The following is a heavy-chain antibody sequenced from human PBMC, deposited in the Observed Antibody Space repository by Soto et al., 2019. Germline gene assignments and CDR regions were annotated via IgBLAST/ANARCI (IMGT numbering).Heavy chain of an antibody. Sequence: ASVKVSCKASGYTFTDYGITWVRQAPGQGLEWMGWISAYTGNTNYAQRVKGRVTMSTDTSTSTAYLELRSLRSDDTAVYYCARGPESMSTAYFDYWGQGTLVTVSS. J-gene: IGHJ4*02. CDR2: ISAYTGNT. D-gene: IGHD3-16*01. CDR3: ARGPESMSTAYFDY. V-gene: IGHV1-18*01. CDR1: GYTFTDYG.